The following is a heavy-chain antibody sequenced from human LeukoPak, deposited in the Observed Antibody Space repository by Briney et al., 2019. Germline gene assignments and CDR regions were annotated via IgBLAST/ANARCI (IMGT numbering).Heavy chain of an antibody. CDR1: GGSISSSSYY. Sequence: PSETLSLTCTVSGGSISSSSYYWGWIRQPPGKGLEWIGSIYYSESPYYNPSLKSRVTISVDTSKNQFSLKLSSVTAADTAVYYCARHGEQQLPYSYYYMDVWGKGTTVTVSS. CDR3: ARHGEQQLPYSYYYMDV. J-gene: IGHJ6*03. CDR2: IYYSESP. V-gene: IGHV4-39*01. D-gene: IGHD6-13*01.